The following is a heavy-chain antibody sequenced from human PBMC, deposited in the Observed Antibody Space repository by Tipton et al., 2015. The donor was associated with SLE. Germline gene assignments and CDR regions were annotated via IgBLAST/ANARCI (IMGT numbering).Heavy chain of an antibody. J-gene: IGHJ2*01. CDR2: ISGSGGST. D-gene: IGHD6-6*01. Sequence: SLRLSCAASGFTFSSYAMSWVRQAPGKGLEWVSAISGSGGSTYYADSVKGRFTISRDNSKNTLYLQMNSLRAEDTAVYYCAKDQEYSSSSPYWYFDLWGRGTLVTVSS. V-gene: IGHV3-23*01. CDR1: GFTFSSYA. CDR3: AKDQEYSSSSPYWYFDL.